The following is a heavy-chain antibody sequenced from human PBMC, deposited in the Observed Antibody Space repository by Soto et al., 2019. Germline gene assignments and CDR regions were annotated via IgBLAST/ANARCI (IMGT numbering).Heavy chain of an antibody. Sequence: QVKLQESGPGLVKPSQTLSLTCTVSGGSISSGDYYWSWIRQHPGKGLECIGYIYRSGSTYYNPSLKSRVTMSVDRSKNQFSLKLSSVTAADTAVYYCARDFDDSGTSYFDYWGQGILVTVSS. J-gene: IGHJ4*02. CDR2: IYRSGST. D-gene: IGHD3-10*01. CDR1: GGSISSGDYY. V-gene: IGHV4-31*03. CDR3: ARDFDDSGTSYFDY.